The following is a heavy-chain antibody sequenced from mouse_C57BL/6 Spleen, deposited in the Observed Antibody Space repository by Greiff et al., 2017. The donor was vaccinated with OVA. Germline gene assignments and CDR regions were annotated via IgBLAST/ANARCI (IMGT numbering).Heavy chain of an antibody. CDR2: IYPGSGST. D-gene: IGHD2-4*01. J-gene: IGHJ2*01. CDR1: GYTFTSYW. CDR3: ARGGYDHDDGDFDY. Sequence: QVQLQQPGAELVKPGASVKMSCKASGYTFTSYWITWVKQRPGQGLEWIGDIYPGSGSTNYNEKFKSKATLTVDTSSSTAYMQLSSLTSEDSAVYYCARGGYDHDDGDFDYWGQGTTLTVSS. V-gene: IGHV1-55*01.